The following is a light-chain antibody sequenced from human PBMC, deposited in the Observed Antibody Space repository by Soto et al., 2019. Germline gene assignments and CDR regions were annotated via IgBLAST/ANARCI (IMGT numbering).Light chain of an antibody. J-gene: IGKJ4*01. CDR1: QSITNY. V-gene: IGKV1-39*01. Sequence: DIQMTQSPSALSASVGDRVTITCRASQSITNYLNWYQHKPGQASNLLIYAASTLQAGVPSRFRGSGSGTDFTLTISSLQPEDVATYFCQQSNSSPPTFGGGTKVEIK. CDR3: QQSNSSPPT. CDR2: AAS.